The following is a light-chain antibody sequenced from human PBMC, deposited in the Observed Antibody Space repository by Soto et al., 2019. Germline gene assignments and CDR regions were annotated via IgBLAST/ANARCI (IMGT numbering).Light chain of an antibody. J-gene: IGKJ5*01. V-gene: IGKV3-11*01. Sequence: SPDTLYMYPGERATLSCRASQSVSSNLAWYQQKPGQAPRLLIYDAYNRATGIPPRFSGSGSGTDFTLTISSLEAEDAVVYCCQQRHMRPITFGQ. CDR2: DAY. CDR1: QSVSSN. CDR3: QQRHMRPIT.